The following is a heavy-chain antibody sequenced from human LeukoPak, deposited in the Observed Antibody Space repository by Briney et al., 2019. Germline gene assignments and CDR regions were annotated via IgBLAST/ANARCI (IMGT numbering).Heavy chain of an antibody. Sequence: SETLSLTCTVSGGSISSYYWSWIRQPPGKGLEWIGYIYYSGSTNYNPSLKSRVTISVDTSKNQFSLKLSSVTAADTAVYYCARHSAGLALDYWGQGTLVTVSS. CDR3: ARHSAGLALDY. V-gene: IGHV4-59*08. J-gene: IGHJ4*02. D-gene: IGHD6-19*01. CDR1: GGSISSYY. CDR2: IYYSGST.